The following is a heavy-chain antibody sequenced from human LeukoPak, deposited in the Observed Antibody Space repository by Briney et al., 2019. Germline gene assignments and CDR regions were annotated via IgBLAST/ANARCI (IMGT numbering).Heavy chain of an antibody. Sequence: PSETLSLTCTVSGGSISSYYWSWIRQPPGKGLEWIGYIYYSGSTNYNPSLKSRVTISVDTSKNQFSLKLSSVTAADTAVYYCARHLGYCSTTSCQPGFDPWGQGTLVTVSS. CDR1: GGSISSYY. CDR2: IYYSGST. V-gene: IGHV4-59*08. J-gene: IGHJ5*02. CDR3: ARHLGYCSTTSCQPGFDP. D-gene: IGHD2-2*01.